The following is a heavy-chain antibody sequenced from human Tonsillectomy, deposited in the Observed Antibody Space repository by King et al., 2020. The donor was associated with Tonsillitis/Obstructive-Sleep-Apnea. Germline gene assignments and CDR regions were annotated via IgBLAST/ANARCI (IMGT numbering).Heavy chain of an antibody. CDR1: GFTFGDYA. Sequence: VQLVQSGGGLVKPGRSLRLSCTASGFTFGDYAISWFRQAPGKGLEWVGFIRSKAYGGTTEYAASVKGRFTISRDDSKSIAYLQMNSLKTEDTAVYYCTRFYGSGSYYRANDAFDIWGQGTMVTVSS. D-gene: IGHD3-10*01. V-gene: IGHV3-49*05. J-gene: IGHJ3*02. CDR2: IRSKAYGGTT. CDR3: TRFYGSGSYYRANDAFDI.